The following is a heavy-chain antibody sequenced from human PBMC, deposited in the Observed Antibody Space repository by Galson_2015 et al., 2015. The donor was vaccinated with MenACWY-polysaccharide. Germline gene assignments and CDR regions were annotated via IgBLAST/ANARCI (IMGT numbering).Heavy chain of an antibody. J-gene: IGHJ4*02. CDR3: ARLAVANYFDY. CDR1: AFTVSSNH. D-gene: IGHD6-19*01. Sequence: SLRLSCAASAFTVSSNHMSWVRQAPGKGLEWVSVIYSGGSTYYADSVEGRFTISRDHSKNTLYLQMNSLRAEDTALYYCARLAVANYFDYWGQGTLVAVSS. CDR2: IYSGGST. V-gene: IGHV3-66*01.